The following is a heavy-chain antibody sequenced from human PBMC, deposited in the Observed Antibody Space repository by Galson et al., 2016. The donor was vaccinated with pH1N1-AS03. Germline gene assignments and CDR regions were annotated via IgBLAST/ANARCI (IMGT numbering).Heavy chain of an antibody. CDR3: AKGQHGYGGSGSIDM. CDR1: GFKFGDYA. V-gene: IGHV3-9*01. J-gene: IGHJ3*02. Sequence: SLRLSCAASGFKFGDYAMHWVRQVPGKGLDWVSHINWNSGHIDYADSVKGRFTLSRDNARSFLYLQMKSLRTEDTGLYFCAKGQHGYGGSGSIDMWDQGTMVIVSS. CDR2: INWNSGHI. D-gene: IGHD3-10*01.